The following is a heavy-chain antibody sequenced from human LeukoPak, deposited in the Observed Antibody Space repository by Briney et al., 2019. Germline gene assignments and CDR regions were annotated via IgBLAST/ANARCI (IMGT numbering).Heavy chain of an antibody. CDR3: ARSPWFGELLSLFDAFDI. J-gene: IGHJ3*02. V-gene: IGHV4-38-2*02. CDR2: IYYSGST. D-gene: IGHD3-10*01. CDR1: GYSISSGYY. Sequence: SETLSLTCTVSGYSISSGYYWGWIRQPPGKGLEWIGSIYYSGSTYYNPSLKSRVTISVDTSKNQFSLKLSSVTAADTAVYYCARSPWFGELLSLFDAFDIWGQGTMVTVSS.